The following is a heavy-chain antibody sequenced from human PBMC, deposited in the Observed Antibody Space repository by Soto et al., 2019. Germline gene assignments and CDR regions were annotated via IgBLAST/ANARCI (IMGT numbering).Heavy chain of an antibody. J-gene: IGHJ4*02. Sequence: QVQLVQSGADVKKHGSSVKVSCKDSGVTFSSETISWVRQAPGQGLEWVGGIIPLFGTANYAQKFQGRVTITADDSTSTLYIELSSLRSDDAAVYYCAPEWGDNPASPFDSWGQGTLVTVSS. CDR2: IIPLFGTA. V-gene: IGHV1-69*01. D-gene: IGHD1-26*01. CDR3: APEWGDNPASPFDS. CDR1: GVTFSSET.